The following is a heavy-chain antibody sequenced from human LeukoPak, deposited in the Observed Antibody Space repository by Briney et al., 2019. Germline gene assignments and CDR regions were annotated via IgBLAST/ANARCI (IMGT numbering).Heavy chain of an antibody. CDR1: GFTFSDYY. J-gene: IGHJ4*02. D-gene: IGHD5-12*01. CDR2: ISSSGKTI. Sequence: GVSLRLSCAASGFTFSDYYMSWIRQDPGKGLEWVSYISSSGKTIYYAGSVRGRFTISRDNAKNSLYLQMNSLRAEDTAVYYCARDPLGYSGYNYDDYWGQGTLVTVSS. V-gene: IGHV3-11*01. CDR3: ARDPLGYSGYNYDDY.